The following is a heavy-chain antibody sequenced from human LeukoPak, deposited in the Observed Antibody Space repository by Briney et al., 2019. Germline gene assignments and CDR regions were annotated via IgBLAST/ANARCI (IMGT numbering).Heavy chain of an antibody. Sequence: ASVKVSCKASGYTFTGYYMHWVRQAPGQGLEWMGWINPNSGGTNYAQKFQGRVTMTRDTSISTAYMELSRLRSDDTAVYYCARAYMYYYDSSGYYVEPPYSWFDPWGQGTLVTVSS. J-gene: IGHJ5*02. CDR2: INPNSGGT. D-gene: IGHD3-22*01. CDR1: GYTFTGYY. V-gene: IGHV1-2*02. CDR3: ARAYMYYYDSSGYYVEPPYSWFDP.